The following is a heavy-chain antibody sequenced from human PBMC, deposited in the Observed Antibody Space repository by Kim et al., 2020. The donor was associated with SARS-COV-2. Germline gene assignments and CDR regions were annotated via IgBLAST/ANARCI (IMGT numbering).Heavy chain of an antibody. V-gene: IGHV3-73*01. CDR3: TTLYYYDSSGYYLYHYYYGMDA. CDR1: GFTFSGSA. CDR2: IRSKANSYAT. J-gene: IGHJ6*02. Sequence: GGSLRLSCAASGFTFSGSAMHWVRQASGKGLEWVGRIRSKANSYATAYAASVKGRFTISRDDSKNTAYLQMNSLKTEDTAVYYCTTLYYYDSSGYYLYHYYYGMDAWGQGTTVTVS. D-gene: IGHD3-22*01.